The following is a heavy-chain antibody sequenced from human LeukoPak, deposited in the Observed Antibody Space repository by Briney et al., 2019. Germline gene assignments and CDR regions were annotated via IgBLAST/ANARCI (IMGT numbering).Heavy chain of an antibody. D-gene: IGHD2-21*02. CDR3: ARASCGGDCSHTAKLPHDAVDI. J-gene: IGHJ3*02. CDR2: IIPIFGIA. V-gene: IGHV1-69*04. CDR1: GGTFSSYA. Sequence: AASVKVSCKASGGTFSSYAISWVRQAPGQGLEWMGRIIPIFGIANYAQKFQGRVTITADKSTSTAYMELSSLRSEDTAVYYCARASCGGDCSHTAKLPHDAVDIWGQGTMVTVSS.